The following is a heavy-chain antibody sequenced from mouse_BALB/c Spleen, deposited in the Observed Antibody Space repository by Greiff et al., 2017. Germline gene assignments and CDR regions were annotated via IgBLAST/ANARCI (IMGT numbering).Heavy chain of an antibody. J-gene: IGHJ3*01. CDR3: ARNDGYYVFAY. D-gene: IGHD2-3*01. Sequence: QVQLKQSGAELVRPGTSVKVSCKASGYAFTNYLIEWVKQRPGQGLEWIGVINPGSGGTNYNEKFKGKATLTADKSSSTAYMQLSSLTSDDSAVYFCARNDGYYVFAYWGQGTLVTVSA. V-gene: IGHV1-54*01. CDR1: GYAFTNYL. CDR2: INPGSGGT.